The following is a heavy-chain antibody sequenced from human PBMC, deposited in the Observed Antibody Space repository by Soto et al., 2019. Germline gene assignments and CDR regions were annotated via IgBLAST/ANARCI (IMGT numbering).Heavy chain of an antibody. D-gene: IGHD5-12*01. V-gene: IGHV1-8*01. Sequence: ASVKVSCKTSGYTFTNYDINWVRQAPGQGLEWMGWMNPNSGNTGYAQKFKARVTMTRNTSISTAYMELSSLRSDDTAVYYCAKGLGSATILKLYYFYPLDVWGQGTTVTAP. CDR1: GYTFTNYD. CDR2: MNPNSGNT. CDR3: AKGLGSATILKLYYFYPLDV. J-gene: IGHJ6*02.